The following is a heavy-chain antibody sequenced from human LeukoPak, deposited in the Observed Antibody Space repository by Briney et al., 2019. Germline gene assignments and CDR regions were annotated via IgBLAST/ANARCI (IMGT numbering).Heavy chain of an antibody. J-gene: IGHJ4*02. CDR1: GFSLSTSGVG. V-gene: IGHV2-5*02. Sequence: ESGPTLVNPTQTLTLTCTFSGFSLSTSGVGVGWIRQPPGKALEWLALIYWDDDKRYSPSLESRLTITKDTSKNQVVLTMTNMDPVDTATYYCASSGWYSGDPYYFDYWGQGTLVTVSS. D-gene: IGHD6-19*01. CDR3: ASSGWYSGDPYYFDY. CDR2: IYWDDDK.